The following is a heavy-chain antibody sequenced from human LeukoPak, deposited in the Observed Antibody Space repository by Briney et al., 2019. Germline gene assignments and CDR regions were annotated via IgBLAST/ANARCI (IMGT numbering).Heavy chain of an antibody. CDR2: ISGSGGST. J-gene: IGHJ4*02. CDR1: GFTFSSYG. Sequence: GGSLRLSCVASGFTFSSYGMNWVRQAPGKGLEWVSAISGSGGSTYYADSVKGRFTISRDNSKNTLYLQMNSLRAEDTAVYYCANVLLWFGEAGDYWGQGTLVTVSS. V-gene: IGHV3-23*01. D-gene: IGHD3-10*01. CDR3: ANVLLWFGEAGDY.